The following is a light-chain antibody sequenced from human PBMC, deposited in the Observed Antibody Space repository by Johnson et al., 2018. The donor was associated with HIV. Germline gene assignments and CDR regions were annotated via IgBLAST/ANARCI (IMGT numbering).Light chain of an antibody. CDR3: AAWDDSLNGLYV. CDR2: SNS. CDR1: ISNIGSNT. V-gene: IGLV1-44*01. J-gene: IGLJ1*01. Sequence: QSVLTQAPSASGTPGQRVTISCSGSISNIGSNTVNWYQHLPGTAPKLLIYSNSQRPSGVPDRFSGSKSDTSASLAISGLQSQDEADYYCAAWDDSLNGLYVFGTGTKVTVL.